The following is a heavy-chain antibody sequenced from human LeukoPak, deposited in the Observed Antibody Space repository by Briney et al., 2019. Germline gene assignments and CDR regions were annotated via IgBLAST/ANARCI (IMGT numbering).Heavy chain of an antibody. Sequence: SETLSLTCTVSGASISSYYWSWIRQPAGKGLEWIGRISSSGSTNYNPSLKSRVTISVDTSKNQFSLRLNSVTAADTAVYYCANAGSGPYYFDYWGQGTLVTVSS. CDR1: GASISSYY. J-gene: IGHJ4*02. D-gene: IGHD3-10*01. CDR2: ISSSGST. CDR3: ANAGSGPYYFDY. V-gene: IGHV4-4*07.